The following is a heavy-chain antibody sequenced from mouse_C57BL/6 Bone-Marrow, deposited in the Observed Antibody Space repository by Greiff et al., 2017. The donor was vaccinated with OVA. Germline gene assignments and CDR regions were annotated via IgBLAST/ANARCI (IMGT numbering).Heavy chain of an antibody. D-gene: IGHD2-3*01. V-gene: IGHV14-3*01. Sequence: LQQSVAELVRPGASVKLSCTASGFNIKNTYMPWVKQRPEQGLEWIGRFDPANGNTKYAPKFQGKATITADTSSNTAYLQLSSLTSEDTAIDYCARGDGCYGYFDVWGTGTTVTVSS. CDR2: FDPANGNT. CDR1: GFNIKNTY. J-gene: IGHJ1*03. CDR3: ARGDGCYGYFDV.